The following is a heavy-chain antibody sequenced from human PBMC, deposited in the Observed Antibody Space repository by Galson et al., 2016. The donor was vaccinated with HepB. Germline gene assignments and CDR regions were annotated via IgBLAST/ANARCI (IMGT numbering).Heavy chain of an antibody. CDR3: ATPYYDFWSGYNPFDY. CDR1: GFTFNNYG. J-gene: IGHJ4*02. D-gene: IGHD3-3*01. Sequence: SLRLSCAASGFTFNNYGMHWVRQAPGKGLEWVALIWYDGRNKYYADSVKGRFTISRDNSKNTLYLQMNSLRAEDTAVYYCATPYYDFWSGYNPFDYWGQGTLVTVSS. V-gene: IGHV3-30*02. CDR2: IWYDGRNK.